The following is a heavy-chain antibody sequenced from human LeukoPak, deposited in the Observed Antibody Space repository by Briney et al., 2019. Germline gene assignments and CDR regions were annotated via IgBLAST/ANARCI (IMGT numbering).Heavy chain of an antibody. D-gene: IGHD2-15*01. V-gene: IGHV3-7*01. CDR3: ASFHCSGGSCYLDY. CDR2: IKQDGSEK. CDR1: GFTFSSYW. Sequence: PGGSLRLSCAASGFTFSSYWMGWVRQAPGKGLEWVANIKQDGSEKYYVDSVKGRFTISRDNAKNSLYLQMNSLRAEDTAVYYCASFHCSGGSCYLDYWGQGTLVTVSS. J-gene: IGHJ4*02.